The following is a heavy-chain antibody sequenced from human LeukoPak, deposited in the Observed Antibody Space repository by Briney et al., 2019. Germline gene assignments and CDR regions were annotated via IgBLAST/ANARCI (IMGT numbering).Heavy chain of an antibody. CDR3: ARDDTQLAGYYYCYMDV. CDR1: GYTFTSYY. CDR2: INPSGGST. Sequence: ASVKVSCKASGYTFTSYYMHWVRQAPGQGLEWMGIINPSGGSTSYAQKFQGRVTMTRDMSTSTVYMELSSLRSEDTAVYYCARDDTQLAGYYYCYMDVWGKGTTVTVSS. J-gene: IGHJ6*03. D-gene: IGHD6-6*01. V-gene: IGHV1-46*01.